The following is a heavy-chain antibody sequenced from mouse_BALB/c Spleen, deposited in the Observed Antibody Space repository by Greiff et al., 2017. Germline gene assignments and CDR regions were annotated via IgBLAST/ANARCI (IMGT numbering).Heavy chain of an antibody. D-gene: IGHD2-4*01. V-gene: IGHV5-17*02. CDR2: ISSGSSTI. CDR1: GFTFSSFG. CDR3: ARAHDSKITTEYFDV. J-gene: IGHJ1*01. Sequence: EVKLVESGGGLVQPGGSRKLSCAASGFTFSSFGMHWVRQAPEKGLEWVAYISSGSSTIYYADTVKGRFTISRDNPKNTLFLQMTSLRSEDTAMYDCARAHDSKITTEYFDVWGAGTTVTVSS.